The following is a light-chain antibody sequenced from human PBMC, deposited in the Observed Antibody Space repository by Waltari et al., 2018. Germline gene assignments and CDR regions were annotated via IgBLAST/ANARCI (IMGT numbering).Light chain of an antibody. Sequence: RVMTQSPVTLSVSPGERATVPCRASHIFTSNVAWYQLKPGQAPRLLIYGASTRATGIPARFSASASGTEFSLIINSLQSEDVAVYYCLKYNNWPPGYTFGQGTRLEIK. CDR2: GAS. V-gene: IGKV3-15*01. J-gene: IGKJ2*01. CDR3: LKYNNWPPGYT. CDR1: HIFTSN.